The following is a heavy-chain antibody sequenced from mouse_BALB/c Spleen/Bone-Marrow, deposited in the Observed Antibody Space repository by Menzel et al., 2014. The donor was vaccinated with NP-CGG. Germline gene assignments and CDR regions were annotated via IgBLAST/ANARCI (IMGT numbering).Heavy chain of an antibody. J-gene: IGHJ3*01. D-gene: IGHD2-2*01. CDR2: INPSTGYT. Sequence: QVQLKESGAELAKPGASVKMSCKASGYTFTSYWMHWVKQRPGQGLEWIGYINPSTGYTEYNQKFKDKATLTADKSSSTAYMQLSSLTSEDSAVDYCARGVRGYDGFAYWGQGTLVTVSA. CDR1: GYTFTSYW. CDR3: ARGVRGYDGFAY. V-gene: IGHV1-7*01.